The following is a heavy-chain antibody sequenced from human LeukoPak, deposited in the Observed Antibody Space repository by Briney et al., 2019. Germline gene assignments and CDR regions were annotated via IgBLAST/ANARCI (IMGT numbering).Heavy chain of an antibody. CDR3: ARRAGAYSHPYDY. CDR1: GYTFTSYY. Sequence: ASVKVSCKASGYTFTSYYMHWVRQAPGQGLEWMGWMNPNSGNTGYAQKFQGRVTMTRNTSISTAYMELSSLRSEDTAVYYCARRAGAYSHPYDYWGQGTLVTVSS. D-gene: IGHD4/OR15-4a*01. J-gene: IGHJ4*02. CDR2: MNPNSGNT. V-gene: IGHV1-8*01.